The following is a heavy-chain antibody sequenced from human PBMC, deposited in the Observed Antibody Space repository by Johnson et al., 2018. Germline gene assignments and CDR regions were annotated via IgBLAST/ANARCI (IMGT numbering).Heavy chain of an antibody. CDR2: ISSSSSTI. J-gene: IGHJ3*02. V-gene: IGHV3-48*01. D-gene: IGHD3-22*01. CDR3: ASWEYYYDSSGYYYTSAFDI. CDR1: GFTFSSYS. Sequence: EVQLVESGGGLVQPGRSLRLSCAASGFTFSSYSMNWVRQAPGKGLEWVSYISSSSSTIYYADSLKGRFTISRDNAKNSLYLQMNSLRAEDTAVYYCASWEYYYDSSGYYYTSAFDIWGQGTMVTVSS.